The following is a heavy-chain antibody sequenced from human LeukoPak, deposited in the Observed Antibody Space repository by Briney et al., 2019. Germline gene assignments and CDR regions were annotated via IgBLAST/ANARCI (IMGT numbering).Heavy chain of an antibody. CDR3: ANQAGLYSSGWYGDY. V-gene: IGHV3-30*18. CDR2: ISYDGSNK. Sequence: GGSLRLSCAASGFTFSSYGMHWVRQAPGKGLEWVAVISYDGSNKYYADSVKGRFTISRDISKNTLYLQMNSLRAEDTAVYYCANQAGLYSSGWYGDYWGQGTLVTVSS. CDR1: GFTFSSYG. D-gene: IGHD6-19*01. J-gene: IGHJ4*02.